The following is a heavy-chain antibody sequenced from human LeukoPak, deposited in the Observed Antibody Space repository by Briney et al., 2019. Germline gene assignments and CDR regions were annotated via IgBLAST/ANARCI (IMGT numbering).Heavy chain of an antibody. D-gene: IGHD6-13*01. CDR2: INAGNGNT. Sequence: ASVKVSCKASGYTFTSYAMHWVRQAPGQRLEWMGWINAGNGNTKYSQEFQGRVTITRDTSASTAYMELSSLRSEDMAVYYCARTLPYSSSWYELDPWGQGTLVTVSS. CDR1: GYTFTSYA. CDR3: ARTLPYSSSWYELDP. V-gene: IGHV1-3*03. J-gene: IGHJ5*02.